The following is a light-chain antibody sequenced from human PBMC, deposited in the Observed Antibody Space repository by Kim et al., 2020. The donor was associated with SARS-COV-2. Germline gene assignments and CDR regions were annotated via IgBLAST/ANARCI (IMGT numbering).Light chain of an antibody. J-gene: IGLJ3*02. CDR1: SSNIGAHYD. CDR3: QSYDSSLNIWM. V-gene: IGLV1-40*01. CDR2: GST. Sequence: QSVLTQPPSVSGAPGQRVAISCTGSSSNIGAHYDVHWYQHLPGTAPRLLIYGSTNRPSGVPDRFSASKSGTSASLAITGLQAEDEADYYCQSYDSSLNIWMFGGGTKLTVL.